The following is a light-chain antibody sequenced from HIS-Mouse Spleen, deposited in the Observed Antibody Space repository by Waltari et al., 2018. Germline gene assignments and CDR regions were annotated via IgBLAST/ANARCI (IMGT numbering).Light chain of an antibody. CDR3: AAWDDSLSGPV. CDR1: SSNIGSNY. J-gene: IGLJ3*02. Sequence: QSVLTQPPSASGTPGQRVTISRSGSSSNIGSNYLYWYQQLPGTAPKLLIYRNNQRPSGVPDRFSGSKSGTSASLAISGLRSEDEADYYCAAWDDSLSGPVFGGGTKLTVL. V-gene: IGLV1-47*01. CDR2: RNN.